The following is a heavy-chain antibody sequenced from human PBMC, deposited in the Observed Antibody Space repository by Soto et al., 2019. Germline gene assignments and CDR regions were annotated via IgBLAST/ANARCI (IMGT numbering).Heavy chain of an antibody. D-gene: IGHD2-15*01. V-gene: IGHV2-26*01. Sequence: SGPTLVNPTETLTLTCTVSEFSLSNARMDVSWIRQPPGKALEWLAHIFSNDEKSYSTSLKSRLTISKDTSKSQVVLTMTNMDPVDTATYYCARISCSGCSCYVHYENYMDVWGKGITV. CDR3: ARISCSGCSCYVHYENYMDV. J-gene: IGHJ6*03. CDR2: IFSNDEK. CDR1: EFSLSNARMD.